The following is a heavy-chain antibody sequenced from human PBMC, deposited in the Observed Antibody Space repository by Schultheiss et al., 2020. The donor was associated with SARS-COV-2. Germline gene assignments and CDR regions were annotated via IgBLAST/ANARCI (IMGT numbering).Heavy chain of an antibody. CDR3: ARDGTLGYSYGYY. Sequence: GGSLRLSCAASGFTFSSYWMSWVRQAPGKGLEWVSYISSSSSYTNYADSVKGRFTISRDNSKNTLYLQMNSLRAEDTAVYYCARDGTLGYSYGYYWGQGTLVTVSS. D-gene: IGHD5-18*01. CDR1: GFTFSSYW. J-gene: IGHJ4*02. CDR2: ISSSSSYT. V-gene: IGHV3-21*05.